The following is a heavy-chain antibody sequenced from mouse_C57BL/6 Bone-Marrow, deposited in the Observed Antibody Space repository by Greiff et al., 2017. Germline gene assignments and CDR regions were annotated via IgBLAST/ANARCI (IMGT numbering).Heavy chain of an antibody. CDR3: ARIYYGNYTLFDY. V-gene: IGHV5-17*01. Sequence: EVHVVESGGGLVKPGGSLKLSCAASGFTFSDYGMPWVRQAPGQGLEWIAYISSGSSTTYYADTVKGRVTMTRDNSKNTLFLQMSSLRSEDTAMYYCARIYYGNYTLFDYWGQGTTLTVSS. J-gene: IGHJ2*01. CDR1: GFTFSDYG. CDR2: ISSGSSTT. D-gene: IGHD2-1*01.